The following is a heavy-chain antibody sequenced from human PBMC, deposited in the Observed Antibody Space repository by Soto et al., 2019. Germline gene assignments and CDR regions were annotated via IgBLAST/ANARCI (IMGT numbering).Heavy chain of an antibody. CDR3: TRRTPAVAFDY. CDR2: IYYSGST. Sequence: TLSLTCPVSGGSISSYYWSWIRQAPGKGLEWIGYIYYSGSTSYNPPLKSRVTISVETSKNQFSLKLSSVTAADTAVYYCTRRTPAVAFDYWGQGALVTVSS. J-gene: IGHJ4*02. CDR1: GGSISSYY. V-gene: IGHV4-59*08. D-gene: IGHD6-19*01.